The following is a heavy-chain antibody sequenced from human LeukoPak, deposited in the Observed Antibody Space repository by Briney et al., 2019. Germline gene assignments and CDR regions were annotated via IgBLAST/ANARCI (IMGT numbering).Heavy chain of an antibody. CDR2: ISAYNGNT. D-gene: IGHD2-2*01. J-gene: IGHJ4*02. V-gene: IGHV1-18*01. CDR1: GYTFSSNG. Sequence: GASVKVSCKASGYTFSSNGISWVRQAPGQGLQWMGWISAYNGNTNYAQKLQGRVAMTTDTSTSTVYMELRSLRSDDTAVYYCARAIGPAAMRYYFDYWGQGTLVSVSS. CDR3: ARAIGPAAMRYYFDY.